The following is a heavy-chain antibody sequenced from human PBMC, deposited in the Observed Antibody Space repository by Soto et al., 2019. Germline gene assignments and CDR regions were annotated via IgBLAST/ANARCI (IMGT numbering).Heavy chain of an antibody. D-gene: IGHD2-2*03. Sequence: EVQLLESGGALAQPGGSLRLSCAASGSTFSAFCMNWVRQAPGKGLEWVSAISRSGDITYYADSVKGRFTISRDNSKNTLYLEMNSLTGDDTAVYYCAEGGFWVHYCMDVWGQGTTVIVSS. CDR2: ISRSGDIT. CDR1: GSTFSAFC. CDR3: AEGGFWVHYCMDV. V-gene: IGHV3-23*01. J-gene: IGHJ6*02.